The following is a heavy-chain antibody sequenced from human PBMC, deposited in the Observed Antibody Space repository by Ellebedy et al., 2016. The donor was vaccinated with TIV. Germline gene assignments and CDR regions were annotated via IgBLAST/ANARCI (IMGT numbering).Heavy chain of an antibody. J-gene: IGHJ4*02. D-gene: IGHD3-10*01. CDR2: IQHSGWT. V-gene: IGHV4-38-2*02. CDR1: GYSISSGYY. CDR3: ARDWGGGSGEDYFDY. Sequence: SETLSLTXNLSGYSISSGYYWGWIRQPPGGGLEWIESIQHSGWTYSNPSLKSRVTTSVNTSKNQFSLKLTSVTAADTAVYYCARDWGGGSGEDYFDYWGQGILVTVSS.